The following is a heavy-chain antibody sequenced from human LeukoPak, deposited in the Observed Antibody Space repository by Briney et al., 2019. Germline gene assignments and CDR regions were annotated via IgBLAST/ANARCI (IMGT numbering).Heavy chain of an antibody. Sequence: GASVKVSCKASGYTFTNYGISWVRQAPGQGLEWMVWISAYNGKTNYAQKLQGRVSMTTDTSTSTAYMELRSLRSDDTAVYYCVRDTRDITLTVVVDYWGQGTLVTVSS. CDR3: VRDTRDITLTVVVDY. V-gene: IGHV1-18*01. CDR2: ISAYNGKT. J-gene: IGHJ4*02. D-gene: IGHD3-22*01. CDR1: GYTFTNYG.